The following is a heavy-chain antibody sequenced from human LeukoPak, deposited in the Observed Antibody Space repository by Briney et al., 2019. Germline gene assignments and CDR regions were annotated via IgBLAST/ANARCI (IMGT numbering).Heavy chain of an antibody. J-gene: IGHJ3*02. Sequence: PSETLSLTCTVSGGSISSSSYYWSWIRQPPGKGLEWIGYIYYSGSTNYNPSLKSRVTISVDTSKNQFSLKLSSVTAADTAVYYCAGATAEITFGGVIVGGAFDIWGQGTMVTVSS. V-gene: IGHV4-61*01. CDR3: AGATAEITFGGVIVGGAFDI. D-gene: IGHD3-16*02. CDR2: IYYSGST. CDR1: GGSISSSSYY.